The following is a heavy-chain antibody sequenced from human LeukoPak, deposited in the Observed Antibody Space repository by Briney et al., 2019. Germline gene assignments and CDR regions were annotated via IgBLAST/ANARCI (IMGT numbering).Heavy chain of an antibody. V-gene: IGHV5-51*01. Sequence: GESLKISCKGSGYSFTNYWIGWVRQMPGKGLEWMGIIYPGDSDTRYSPSFQGQVTISADKSISTAYLQWSSLKASDTAMYYCARHEGYQPPDYYYYYGMDVWGQGTTVTVSS. D-gene: IGHD2-2*01. CDR2: IYPGDSDT. CDR3: ARHEGYQPPDYYYYYGMDV. J-gene: IGHJ6*02. CDR1: GYSFTNYW.